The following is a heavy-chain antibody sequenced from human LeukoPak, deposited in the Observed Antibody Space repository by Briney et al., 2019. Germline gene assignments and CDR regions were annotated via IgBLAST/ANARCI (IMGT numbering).Heavy chain of an antibody. Sequence: GESLKISCKGSGYSFTSYWIGWVRPLPGKGLEWMGIIYPGDSDTRYSPSFQGHVTISADNHLSTAYLQWSSLKASDTAMYYCARQRLPYAFDIWGQGTMVTVSS. J-gene: IGHJ3*02. D-gene: IGHD5-18*01. CDR2: IYPGDSDT. CDR3: ARQRLPYAFDI. CDR1: GYSFTSYW. V-gene: IGHV5-51*01.